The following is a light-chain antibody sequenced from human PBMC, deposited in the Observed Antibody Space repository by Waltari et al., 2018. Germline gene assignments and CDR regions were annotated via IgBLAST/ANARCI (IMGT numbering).Light chain of an antibody. V-gene: IGLV1-44*01. Sequence: QSVLTQPPSASGTLGQRVIISCSGSSSNLGTNTVNWYQPLPGTAPKLLIFGNNQRPSGVPDRISGSKSGTSASLAISGLQSEDEVHYYCAACDDSRNGWVFGGGTQLTVL. CDR3: AACDDSRNGWV. CDR1: SSNLGTNT. J-gene: IGLJ3*02. CDR2: GNN.